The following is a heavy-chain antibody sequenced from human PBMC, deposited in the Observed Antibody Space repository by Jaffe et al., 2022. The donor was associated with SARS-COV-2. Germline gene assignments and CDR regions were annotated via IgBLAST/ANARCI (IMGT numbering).Heavy chain of an antibody. J-gene: IGHJ4*02. CDR1: GFAFDDYA. Sequence: EVQLVESGGGLVQPGGSLRLSCAASGFAFDDYAMHWVRQAPGKGLEWVSGISWNSGSIGYADSVKGRFTISRDNAKKSLYVQMNSLRAEDTALYYCTKGKWLAGSPFDYWGQGTLVTVSS. D-gene: IGHD3-22*01. V-gene: IGHV3-9*01. CDR2: ISWNSGSI. CDR3: TKGKWLAGSPFDY.